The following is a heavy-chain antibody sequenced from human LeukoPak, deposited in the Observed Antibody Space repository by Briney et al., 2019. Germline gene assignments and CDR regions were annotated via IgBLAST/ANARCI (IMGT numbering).Heavy chain of an antibody. CDR1: GFTFSSYA. J-gene: IGHJ4*02. CDR3: TRRVAGTIDY. Sequence: GGSLRLSCAASGFTFSSYAMSWVRQAPGKGLEWVSAISGSGGSTYYADSVKGRFTISRDDSKNTAYLQMNSLKTEDTAVYYCTRRVAGTIDYWGQGTLVTVSS. CDR2: ISGSGGST. D-gene: IGHD6-19*01. V-gene: IGHV3-23*01.